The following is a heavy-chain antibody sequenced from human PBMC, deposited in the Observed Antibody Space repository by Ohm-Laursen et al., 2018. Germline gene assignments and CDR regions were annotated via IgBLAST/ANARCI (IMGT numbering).Heavy chain of an antibody. V-gene: IGHV3-7*01. CDR3: ARDWHYYDNSGYYAY. CDR2: INQDGSDK. D-gene: IGHD3-22*01. J-gene: IGHJ4*02. CDR1: GFTFSTYW. Sequence: GSLRLSCTASGFTFSTYWMSWVRQAPGKGLEWVANINQDGSDKYYVDSVKGRFTISRDNAKNSLYLQMNSLRAEDTAVYYCARDWHYYDNSGYYAYWGQGTLVTVSS.